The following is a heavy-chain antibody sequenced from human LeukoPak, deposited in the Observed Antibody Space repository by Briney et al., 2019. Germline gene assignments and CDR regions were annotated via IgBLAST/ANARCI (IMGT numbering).Heavy chain of an antibody. CDR1: GFTFTPYW. Sequence: GGCLSLSCAASGFTFTPYWMNWVRRAPGKGLEWVSSISSSSSYIYYADSVKGRFTISRDNAKNSLYLQMNSLRAEDTAVYYCAGERDYFDYWGQGTLVTVSS. CDR3: AGERDYFDY. V-gene: IGHV3-21*01. CDR2: ISSSSSYI. J-gene: IGHJ4*02.